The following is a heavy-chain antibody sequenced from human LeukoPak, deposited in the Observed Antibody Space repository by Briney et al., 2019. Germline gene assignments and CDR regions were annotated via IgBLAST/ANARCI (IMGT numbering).Heavy chain of an antibody. CDR3: ARGHRMTTVTTTRHFDY. CDR1: GYTFTSYD. Sequence: CASEKVSCKASGYTFTSYDIKWVRHATAQGLEWMGWMNPNSGNTGYAQKFQRRVTMTRNTSIRTAYMELSSLRSEDTAVYYCARGHRMTTVTTTRHFDYWGQGTLVTVSS. D-gene: IGHD4-17*01. V-gene: IGHV1-8*01. CDR2: MNPNSGNT. J-gene: IGHJ4*02.